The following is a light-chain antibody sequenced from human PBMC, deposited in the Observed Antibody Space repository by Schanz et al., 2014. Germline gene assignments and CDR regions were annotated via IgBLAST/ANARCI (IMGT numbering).Light chain of an antibody. V-gene: IGLV2-8*01. CDR2: EVI. CDR1: SSDVGGYNY. CDR3: CSYAGSTSVV. Sequence: QSALTQPPSASGSPGQSVTFSCTGTSSDVGGYNYVSWYQQHPGKAPKLVISEVIQRPSGVPDRFSGSKSGNTASLTISEXXAEDESNYSCCSYAGSTSVVFGGGTKLTVL. J-gene: IGLJ2*01.